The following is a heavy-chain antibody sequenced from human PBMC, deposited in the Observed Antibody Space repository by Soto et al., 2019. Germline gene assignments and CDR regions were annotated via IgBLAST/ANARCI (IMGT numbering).Heavy chain of an antibody. CDR1: GFTFSSYA. V-gene: IGHV3-23*01. D-gene: IGHD5-18*01. J-gene: IGHJ3*02. CDR2: ISGSGGST. CDR3: AKLGVDTAMVPTPRAFDI. Sequence: EVQLLESGGGLVQPGGSLRLSCGASGFTFSSYAMSWVRQAPGKGLEWVSAISGSGGSTYYADSVKGRFTISRDNSKYTLYLQMDSLRAEDTAVYYCAKLGVDTAMVPTPRAFDIWGQGTMVTVSS.